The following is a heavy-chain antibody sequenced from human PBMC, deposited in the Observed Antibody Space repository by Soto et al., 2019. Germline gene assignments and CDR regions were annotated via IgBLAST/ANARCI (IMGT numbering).Heavy chain of an antibody. CDR2: IKQDGSEK. D-gene: IGHD4-17*01. Sequence: EVQLVESGGGLVQPGGSLRLSCAASGFTFSRYWMRWVRQAPGKGLEWVANIKQDGSEKYYVDSVKGRFTISRDNAKNSLYLQMNSLRAEDTAVYYCASHYYGDYAGIDYWGQGTLVTVSS. CDR1: GFTFSRYW. CDR3: ASHYYGDYAGIDY. V-gene: IGHV3-7*01. J-gene: IGHJ4*02.